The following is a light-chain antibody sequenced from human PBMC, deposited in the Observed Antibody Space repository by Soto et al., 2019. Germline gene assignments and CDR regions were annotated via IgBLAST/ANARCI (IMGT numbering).Light chain of an antibody. CDR1: QTVRSSY. CDR2: GAF. CDR3: QQYGDSIT. V-gene: IGKV3-20*01. Sequence: IFLTQSPGSLSLSSGERATLSCRASQTVRSSYLAWYQQRPGQPPKLLIYGAFNRAIGTPDRFSGSEAGRDYNLTVSRLDAEDSAVYYCQQYGDSITFGGGTKVEI. J-gene: IGKJ4*01.